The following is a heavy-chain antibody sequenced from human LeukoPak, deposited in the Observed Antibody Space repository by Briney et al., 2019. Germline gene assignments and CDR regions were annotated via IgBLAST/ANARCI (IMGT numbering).Heavy chain of an antibody. V-gene: IGHV3-48*04. Sequence: GGSLRLSCAASGFTFSSYSMNWVRQAPGKGLEWVSYISSSGSTTYYEDSVKGRFTISRDNAKNSLYLQMNSLRAEDTAVYYCATRRSGYYYYLDSWGQGSLVTVSS. D-gene: IGHD3-22*01. CDR1: GFTFSSYS. J-gene: IGHJ4*02. CDR3: ATRRSGYYYYLDS. CDR2: ISSSGSTT.